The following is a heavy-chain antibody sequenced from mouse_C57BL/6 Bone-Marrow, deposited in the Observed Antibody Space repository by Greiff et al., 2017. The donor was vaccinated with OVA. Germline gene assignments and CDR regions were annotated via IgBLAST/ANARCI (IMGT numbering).Heavy chain of an antibody. J-gene: IGHJ3*01. V-gene: IGHV1-7*01. D-gene: IGHD1-1*01. CDR1: GYTFTSYW. CDR2: INPSSGYT. CDR3: VSGYYGCWFAY. Sequence: VQLVESGAELAKPGASVKLSCKASGYTFTSYWMHWVKQRPGQGLEWIGYINPSSGYTKYNQKFKDKATLTADKSSSTAYMQLSSLTYEDSAVYYCVSGYYGCWFAYWGQGTLVTVSA.